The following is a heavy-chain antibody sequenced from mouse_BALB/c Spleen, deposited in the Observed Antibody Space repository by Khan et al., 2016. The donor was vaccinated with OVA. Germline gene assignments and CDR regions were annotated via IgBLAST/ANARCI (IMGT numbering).Heavy chain of an antibody. CDR2: INTCTGEP. D-gene: IGHD2-14*01. V-gene: IGHV9-3-1*01. CDR1: GSTFTNYG. CDR3: ARRNFRYDRHFDV. J-gene: IGHJ1*01. Sequence: QIQLVQSGPELKKPGETVKISCKASGSTFTNYGMNWVKQAPGKNLKWMGWINTCTGEPTYADDFKGRFAFSLETSASTAYLQINNLKNEDTATYFCARRNFRYDRHFDVGGAGTTVAVSS.